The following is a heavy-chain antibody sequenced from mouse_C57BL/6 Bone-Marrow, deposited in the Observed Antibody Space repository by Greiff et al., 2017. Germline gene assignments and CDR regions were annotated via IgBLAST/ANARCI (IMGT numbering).Heavy chain of an antibody. Sequence: QVQLQQSGAELVKPGASVKLSCKASGYTFTSYWMQWVKQRPGQGLEWIGEIDPSDSNTNYNQKFKGKATLTVHPSSSTAYMQLSSLTSEDSAVYYCARIYYFDDWGQGTTLTVSS. CDR3: ARIYYFDD. V-gene: IGHV1-50*01. J-gene: IGHJ2*01. CDR1: GYTFTSYW. CDR2: IDPSDSNT.